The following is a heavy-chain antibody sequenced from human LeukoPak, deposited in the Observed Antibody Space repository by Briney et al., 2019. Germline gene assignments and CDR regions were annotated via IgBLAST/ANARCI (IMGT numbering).Heavy chain of an antibody. Sequence: GGSLRLSCAASGFTFSSYWMSWVRQAPGKGLEWVANIKQDGSEKYYVDSVKGRFTISGDNAKNTLYLQMNSLRAEDTAVYYCATPRGSGSYLAFDYWGQGTLVTVSS. CDR1: GFTFSSYW. D-gene: IGHD1-26*01. V-gene: IGHV3-7*01. CDR3: ATPRGSGSYLAFDY. J-gene: IGHJ4*02. CDR2: IKQDGSEK.